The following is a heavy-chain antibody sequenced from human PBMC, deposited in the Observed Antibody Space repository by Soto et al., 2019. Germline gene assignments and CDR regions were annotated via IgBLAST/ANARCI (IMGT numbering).Heavy chain of an antibody. CDR1: GGSFSTYY. CDR3: ARGGVVVVAATPRWFDP. CDR2: INRSGST. V-gene: IGHV4-34*01. D-gene: IGHD2-15*01. J-gene: IGHJ5*02. Sequence: SETLSLTCAVYGGSFSTYYWSWIRQPPGKGLEWIGDINRSGSTNYNPSLKSRVTISVDTSKNQFSLKLSSVTAADTAVYYCARGGVVVVAATPRWFDPWGQGTLVTVSS.